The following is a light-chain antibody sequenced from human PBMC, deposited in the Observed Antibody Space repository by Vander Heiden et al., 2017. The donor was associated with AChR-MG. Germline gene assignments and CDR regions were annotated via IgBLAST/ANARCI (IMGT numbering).Light chain of an antibody. V-gene: IGKV1-12*01. Sequence: DIQMTQSPSSVPASVGDRVTITCRASQDISGWLAWPQQKPGKAHKLLIYGASSLHSGVPPRFSGRGSGTDFTLTMRSLQPEDFTTYFCQQSNSFPYTFGGGTKVEIK. CDR2: GAS. CDR3: QQSNSFPYT. J-gene: IGKJ4*01. CDR1: QDISGW.